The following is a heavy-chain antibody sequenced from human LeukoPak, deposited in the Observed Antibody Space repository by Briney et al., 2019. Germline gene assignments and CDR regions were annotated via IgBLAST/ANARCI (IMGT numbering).Heavy chain of an antibody. CDR2: INHSGST. CDR1: GVSFSGYY. V-gene: IGHV4-34*01. Sequence: SETLSLTCAVYGVSFSGYYWSWIRQPPGKGLEWIGEINHSGSTNYNPSLKSRVTISVDTSKNQFSLKLSSVTAADTAVYYCAREDCSSTSCAIDYWGQGTLVTVSS. J-gene: IGHJ4*02. D-gene: IGHD2-2*01. CDR3: AREDCSSTSCAIDY.